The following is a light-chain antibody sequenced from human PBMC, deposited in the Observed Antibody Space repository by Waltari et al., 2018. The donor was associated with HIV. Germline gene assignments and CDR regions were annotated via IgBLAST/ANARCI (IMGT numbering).Light chain of an antibody. Sequence: QSVLTQPPSASGTPGQRVSISCSGSSSNIGSNYVYRYQQLPGTAPKLLMYRNDERPSGVPDRFSGSKSGTSASLAISGLRSEDEADYYCAAWDDSLSAWVFGGGTKLTVL. V-gene: IGLV1-47*01. CDR2: RND. J-gene: IGLJ3*02. CDR3: AAWDDSLSAWV. CDR1: SSNIGSNY.